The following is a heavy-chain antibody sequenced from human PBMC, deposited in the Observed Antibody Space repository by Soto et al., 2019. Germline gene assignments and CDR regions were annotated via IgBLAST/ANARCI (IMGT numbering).Heavy chain of an antibody. J-gene: IGHJ4*02. Sequence: PSETLSLTCAVSSFSISSGYYWGWVRQPPGKGLEWIGSIYHSGTTNYSPSLKSRVTISIDTSKNQFSLTLRSVTAADAAVYYCASCVSTACPPPWGLQFFDLWGQGSLVTVSS. D-gene: IGHD4-4*01. CDR3: ASCVSTACPPPWGLQFFDL. CDR1: SFSISSGYY. V-gene: IGHV4-38-2*01. CDR2: IYHSGTT.